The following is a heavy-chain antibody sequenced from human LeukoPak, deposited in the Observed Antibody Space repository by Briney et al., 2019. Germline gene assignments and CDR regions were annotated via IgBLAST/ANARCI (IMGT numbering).Heavy chain of an antibody. CDR3: ARPYDYGDYDGFDY. CDR2: IIPIFGTA. V-gene: IGHV1-69*13. CDR1: GGTFSSYA. Sequence: GASVKVSCKASGGTFSSYAISWVRQAPGQGLEWMGGIIPIFGTANYAQKFQGRVTITADESTSTAYMELSSLRSDDTALYYCARPYDYGDYDGFDYWGQGTLVTVSS. D-gene: IGHD4-17*01. J-gene: IGHJ4*02.